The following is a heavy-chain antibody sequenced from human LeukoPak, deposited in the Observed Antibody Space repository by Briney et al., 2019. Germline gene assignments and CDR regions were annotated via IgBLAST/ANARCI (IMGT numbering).Heavy chain of an antibody. Sequence: SVKVSCKASGGTFSSYAISWVRQAPGQGLEWMGGIIPIFGTANYAQKFQGRVTITADEFTSTAYMELSSLRSEDTAVYYCASHPNYGDYAVNGMDVWGQGTTVTVSS. CDR2: IIPIFGTA. CDR3: ASHPNYGDYAVNGMDV. V-gene: IGHV1-69*13. D-gene: IGHD4-17*01. J-gene: IGHJ6*02. CDR1: GGTFSSYA.